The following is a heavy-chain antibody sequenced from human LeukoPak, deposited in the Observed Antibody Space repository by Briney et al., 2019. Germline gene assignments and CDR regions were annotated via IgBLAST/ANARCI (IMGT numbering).Heavy chain of an antibody. J-gene: IGHJ4*02. CDR1: GGSFSGYY. CDR2: INHSGST. Sequence: SETLSLTCAVYGGSFSGYYWSWIRQPPGKGLEWIGEINHSGSTNYNPSLKSRVTISVDTSKNQFSLKLSSVTAADTAVYYCARVVTPLIGYDSSGYHLDYWGQGTLVTVSS. D-gene: IGHD3-22*01. CDR3: ARVVTPLIGYDSSGYHLDY. V-gene: IGHV4-34*01.